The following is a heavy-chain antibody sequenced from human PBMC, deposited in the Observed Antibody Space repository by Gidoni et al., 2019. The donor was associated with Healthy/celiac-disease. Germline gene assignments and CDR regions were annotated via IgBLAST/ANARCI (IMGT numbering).Heavy chain of an antibody. CDR2: IYYGGST. CDR1: GGSFSSSSYY. CDR3: ARHSGWYNY. Sequence: QLQLQESGPGLVKPSETLSLTCTVSGGSFSSSSYYWGWIRQPPGKGLEWIGSIYYGGSTYYNPSHKSRVTISVDTSKNQFSLKLSSVTAADTAVYYCARHSGWYNYWGQGTLVTVSS. D-gene: IGHD6-19*01. J-gene: IGHJ4*02. V-gene: IGHV4-39*01.